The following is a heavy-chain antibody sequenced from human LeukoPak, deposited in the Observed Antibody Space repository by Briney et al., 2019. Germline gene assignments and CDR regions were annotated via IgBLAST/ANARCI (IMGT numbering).Heavy chain of an antibody. Sequence: GGSLRLSCAASGFTFSSYNMNWVRQAPGKGLEWVSSISRSSSYIYYADSVKGRFTISRDNAKNSLYLQMNSLRAEDTAVYYCAELGITMIGGVWGKGTTVTISS. V-gene: IGHV3-21*01. D-gene: IGHD3-10*02. J-gene: IGHJ6*04. CDR1: GFTFSSYN. CDR2: ISRSSSYI. CDR3: AELGITMIGGV.